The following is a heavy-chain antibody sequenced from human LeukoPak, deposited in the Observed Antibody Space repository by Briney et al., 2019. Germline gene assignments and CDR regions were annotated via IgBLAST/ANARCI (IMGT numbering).Heavy chain of an antibody. J-gene: IGHJ4*02. D-gene: IGHD6-6*01. Sequence: GGSLRLSCAASGFPFSSYGMHWVRQAPGKGLEWVAVIWYDGSKTFYADSVKGRFTISRDNSKNTLYLQVNSLRAEDAAVYYCARDVAARRFGYWGQGTLVTVSS. CDR3: ARDVAARRFGY. CDR1: GFPFSSYG. CDR2: IWYDGSKT. V-gene: IGHV3-33*01.